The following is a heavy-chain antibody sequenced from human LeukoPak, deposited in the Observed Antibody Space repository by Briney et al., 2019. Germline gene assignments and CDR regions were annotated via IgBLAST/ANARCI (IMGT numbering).Heavy chain of an antibody. CDR2: IYSGGST. Sequence: PGGSLRLSCAASEFSVGSNYMTWVRQAPGKGLEWVSLIYSGGSTYYADSVKGRFTISRDNSKNTLYLQMNSLRAEDTAVYYCARVIHDFWSGYPFDYWGQGTLVTVSS. J-gene: IGHJ4*02. CDR1: EFSVGSNY. D-gene: IGHD3-3*01. V-gene: IGHV3-66*02. CDR3: ARVIHDFWSGYPFDY.